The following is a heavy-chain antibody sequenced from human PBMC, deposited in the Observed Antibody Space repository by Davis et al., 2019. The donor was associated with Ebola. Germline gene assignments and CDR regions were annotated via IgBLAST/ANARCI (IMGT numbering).Heavy chain of an antibody. V-gene: IGHV3-74*01. CDR1: GFTFSSYW. D-gene: IGHD4-17*01. CDR2: INSDGSST. CDR3: ASAQDDYGRGWFDP. Sequence: GESLKISCAASGFTFSSYWMHWVRQAPGKGLVWVSRINSDGSSTSYADSVKGRFTISRDNAKNTLYLQMNSLRAEDTAVYFCASAQDDYGRGWFDPWGQGTLVTVSS. J-gene: IGHJ5*02.